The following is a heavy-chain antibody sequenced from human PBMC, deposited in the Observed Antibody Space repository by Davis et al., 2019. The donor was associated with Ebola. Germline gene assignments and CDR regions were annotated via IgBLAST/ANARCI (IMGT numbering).Heavy chain of an antibody. V-gene: IGHV3-73*01. Sequence: GSLRLSCAASGFSFSGSAMYWVRQASGKGLEWVGRIRSKANSYATAYAASVRGRFSISRDDSSNTAYLQMNSLKAEDTAVYYCAARGHDDGDPPLDSWGQGTLVTVSS. J-gene: IGHJ5*01. CDR3: AARGHDDGDPPLDS. CDR1: GFSFSGSA. D-gene: IGHD4-17*01. CDR2: IRSKANSYAT.